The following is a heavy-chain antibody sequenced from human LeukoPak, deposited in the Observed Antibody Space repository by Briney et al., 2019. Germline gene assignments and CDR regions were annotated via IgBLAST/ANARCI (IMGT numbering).Heavy chain of an antibody. CDR2: VSGSGGGT. D-gene: IGHD4-17*01. CDR3: AKHLTSVTTNFEY. J-gene: IGHJ4*02. CDR1: GFTFSSYA. Sequence: PGGSLRLSCAASGFTFSSYAMSWVRQAPGKGLEWVSSVSGSGGGTYYADSVKGHSTISRDNSKNTVYLQMNSLRAEDTAVYYCAKHLTSVTTNFEYWGQGTLVTISS. V-gene: IGHV3-23*01.